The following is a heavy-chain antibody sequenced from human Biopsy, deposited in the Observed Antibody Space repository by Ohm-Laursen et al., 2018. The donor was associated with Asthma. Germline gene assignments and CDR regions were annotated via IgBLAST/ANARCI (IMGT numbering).Heavy chain of an antibody. V-gene: IGHV3-30*18. CDR1: GFTFSNYG. CDR2: ISFDGSNK. Sequence: SLRLSCAVSGFTFSNYGMHWVRQAPGKGLDWVAVISFDGSNKNYTDSVKGRFTISRDNSRNTLHLQMNSLRAEDTAVYYCAKDVFPGWELRRGPDYWGQGTLVTVSS. D-gene: IGHD1-26*01. CDR3: AKDVFPGWELRRGPDY. J-gene: IGHJ4*02.